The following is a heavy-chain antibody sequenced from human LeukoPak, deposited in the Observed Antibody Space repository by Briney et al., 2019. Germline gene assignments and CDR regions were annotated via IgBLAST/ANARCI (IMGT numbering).Heavy chain of an antibody. CDR3: ARLGIAAAGGWFDP. D-gene: IGHD6-13*01. CDR1: GGSISSYY. J-gene: IGHJ5*02. V-gene: IGHV4-59*08. Sequence: PSETLSLTCTVSGGSISSYYWSWIRQPPGKGLEWIGYIYYSGSTNYNPSLKSRVTISVDTSKNQFSLKLSSVTAADTAVYYCARLGIAAAGGWFDPWGQGTLVTVSS. CDR2: IYYSGST.